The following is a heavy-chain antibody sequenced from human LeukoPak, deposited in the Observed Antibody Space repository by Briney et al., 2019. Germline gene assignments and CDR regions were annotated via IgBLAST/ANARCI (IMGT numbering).Heavy chain of an antibody. V-gene: IGHV1-46*01. CDR2: INPSGGST. D-gene: IGHD6-6*01. Sequence: ASVKVSCTASGYTFTSYYMHWVRQAPGQGLEWMGIINPSGGSTSYAQKFQGRVTMTRDTPTSTVYMELSSLRSEDTAVYYCARDLAARAYYFDYWGQGTLVTVSS. CDR3: ARDLAARAYYFDY. J-gene: IGHJ4*02. CDR1: GYTFTSYY.